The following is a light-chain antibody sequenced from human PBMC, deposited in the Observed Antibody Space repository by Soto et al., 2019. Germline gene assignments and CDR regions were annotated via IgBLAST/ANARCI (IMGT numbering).Light chain of an antibody. CDR1: QSVLYSSNNKNY. J-gene: IGKJ1*01. CDR3: QQYYSTPQT. V-gene: IGKV4-1*01. CDR2: WAS. Sequence: DIVMTQSPDSLAVSLGERATINCKSSQSVLYSSNNKNYLAWYQQKPGQPPRLLISWASTRESGVPDRFSGRVSGTDFTLTVSTLQAEDVAVYYCQQYYSTPQTFGQGTKVEIK.